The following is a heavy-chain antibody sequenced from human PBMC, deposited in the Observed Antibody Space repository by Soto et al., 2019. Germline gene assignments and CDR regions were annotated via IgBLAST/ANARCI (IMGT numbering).Heavy chain of an antibody. Sequence: QVQLVQSGGEVKKPWASVKVSCRASGYTFSNYGITWVRQAPGQGLEWMGWISAYNGNTNYAQKLQGRVTMTTDTSTNTVYMELRSLRSDDTAVYYCAREGLLPYYYYGMDVWGQGTTVTVSS. CDR3: AREGLLPYYYYGMDV. J-gene: IGHJ6*02. V-gene: IGHV1-18*01. CDR2: ISAYNGNT. D-gene: IGHD2-15*01. CDR1: GYTFSNYG.